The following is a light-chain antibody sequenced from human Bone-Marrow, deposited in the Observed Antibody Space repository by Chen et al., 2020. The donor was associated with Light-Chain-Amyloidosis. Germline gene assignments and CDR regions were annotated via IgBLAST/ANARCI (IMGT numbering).Light chain of an antibody. Sequence: SYVLTQAPSLSVAPGQTARLTCWGQNIAAKSLHWYQQRPGQAPVLVLYDDSDRPSGIPERFSGSNSGNTAALTISRVEAGDEADYYCQVYDSSSDHAWVFGGGTRLSVL. CDR3: QVYDSSSDHAWV. V-gene: IGLV3-21*02. CDR2: DDS. CDR1: NIAAKS. J-gene: IGLJ3*02.